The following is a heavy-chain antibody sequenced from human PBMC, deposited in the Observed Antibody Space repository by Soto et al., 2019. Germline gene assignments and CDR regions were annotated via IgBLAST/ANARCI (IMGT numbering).Heavy chain of an antibody. CDR2: IYPGDSDT. CDR1: VYSFTTNW. D-gene: IGHD6-13*01. V-gene: IGHV5-51*01. Sequence: GESLKISCKGSVYSFTTNWIGWVRQMPGKGLEWMGVIYPGDSDTRYSPSFQGQVAISADKSINTAYLQWSSLKASDTAMYYCARHSGVAEDGTDWGQGTLVTVLL. CDR3: ARHSGVAEDGTD. J-gene: IGHJ1*01.